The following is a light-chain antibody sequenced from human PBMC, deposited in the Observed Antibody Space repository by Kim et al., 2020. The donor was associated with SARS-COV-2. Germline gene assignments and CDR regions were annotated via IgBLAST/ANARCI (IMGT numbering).Light chain of an antibody. J-gene: IGKJ4*01. CDR3: QQSYITPLT. Sequence: DIQMTQSPSSLSASVGDRVTITCRASQSISNYLNWYQQKPRKAPKLLIYAASSLQSGVPSRFSGSGSGTHFTLTISSLQPEDFATYYCQQSYITPLTFGGGTKVEI. V-gene: IGKV1-39*01. CDR2: AAS. CDR1: QSISNY.